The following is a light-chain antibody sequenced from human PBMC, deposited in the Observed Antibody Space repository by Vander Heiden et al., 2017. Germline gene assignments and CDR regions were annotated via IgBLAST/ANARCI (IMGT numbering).Light chain of an antibody. V-gene: IGKV1-5*03. J-gene: IGKJ2*01. CDR1: QSISSW. Sequence: DIQMTPSPSTLSASVGDRVTITCRASQSISSWLAWYQQKPGKAPKLLIYKASSLDSGVPSRFSGSGSGTEFTLTISSLQPDDFATYYCQQDNSYPFTFGQGTKVEIK. CDR3: QQDNSYPFT. CDR2: KAS.